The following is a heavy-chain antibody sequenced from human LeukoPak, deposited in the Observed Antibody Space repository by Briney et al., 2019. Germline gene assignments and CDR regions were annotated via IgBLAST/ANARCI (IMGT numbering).Heavy chain of an antibody. Sequence: GGSLRPSCAASGFAFSAHSMNWVRQAPGKGLEWVSSISSGSHHIYYVDSVKGRFTISRDNAKNSLFLDMNSLRVEDTAVYYCARGGSTGPLSEDYWGQGTLVTVSS. J-gene: IGHJ4*02. CDR2: ISSGSHHI. CDR3: ARGGSTGPLSEDY. V-gene: IGHV3-21*01. D-gene: IGHD1-14*01. CDR1: GFAFSAHS.